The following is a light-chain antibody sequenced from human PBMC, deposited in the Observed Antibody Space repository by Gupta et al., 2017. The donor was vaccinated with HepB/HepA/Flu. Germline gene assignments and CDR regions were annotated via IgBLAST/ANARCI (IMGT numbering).Light chain of an antibody. V-gene: IGKV3-15*01. J-gene: IGKJ2*01. CDR1: QSVSSN. CDR3: QQYNNWPGVT. CDR2: GAS. Sequence: DIVMTQSPATMSVSPGERATLCCRASQSVSSNLAWYQQKPGQAPRLLIYGASTRATGIPARFSGSGSGTEFTLTISSLQSEDFAVYYCQQYNNWPGVTFGQGTKLEIK.